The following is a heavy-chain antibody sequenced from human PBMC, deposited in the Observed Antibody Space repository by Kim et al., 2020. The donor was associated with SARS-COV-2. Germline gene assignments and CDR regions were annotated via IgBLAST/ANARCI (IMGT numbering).Heavy chain of an antibody. CDR1: GFTFNSYA. CDR2: ITGDTTEI. J-gene: IGHJ4*02. CDR3: TKRDFSDSGTFSPFFDT. V-gene: IGHV3-23*01. Sequence: GGSLRLSCAASGFTFNSYAMNWVRQAPGKGLEWVSGITGDTTEIYYADSVKGRFTISRDNSRNTLYLQMNSLTAEDTAVYYCTKRDFSDSGTFSPFFDTWGQGTLVTVAS. D-gene: IGHD3-3*01.